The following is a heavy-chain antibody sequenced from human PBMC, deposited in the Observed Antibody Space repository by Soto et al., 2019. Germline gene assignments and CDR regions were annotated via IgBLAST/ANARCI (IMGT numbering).Heavy chain of an antibody. CDR3: ARDIGFDYVN. V-gene: IGHV3-7*01. J-gene: IGHJ4*02. Sequence: GGSLRLSCAVSGFNVMSYWMSWVRQAPGKGLEWVVSIKDDGSEIYYLQSVRGRFSISRDSAGNALHLTMNYLSAEDTGVYFCARDIGFDYVNWGQGTLVTVSS. CDR1: GFNVMSYW. CDR2: IKDDGSEI. D-gene: IGHD3-16*01.